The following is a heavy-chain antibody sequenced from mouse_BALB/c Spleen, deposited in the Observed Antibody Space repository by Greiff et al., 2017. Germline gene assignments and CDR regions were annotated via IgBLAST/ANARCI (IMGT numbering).Heavy chain of an antibody. V-gene: IGHV1-63*02. CDR1: GYTFTNYW. CDR3: ATMITKGYFDY. Sequence: QVQLKQSGAELVRPGTSVKISCKASGYTFTNYWLGWVKQRPGHGLEWIGDIYPGGGYTNYNEKFKGKATLTADTSSSTAYMQLSSLTSEDSAVYFCATMITKGYFDYWGQGTTLTVSS. CDR2: IYPGGGYT. D-gene: IGHD2-4*01. J-gene: IGHJ2*01.